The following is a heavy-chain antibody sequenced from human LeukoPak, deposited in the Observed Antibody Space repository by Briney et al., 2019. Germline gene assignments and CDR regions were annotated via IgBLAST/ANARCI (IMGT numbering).Heavy chain of an antibody. Sequence: PGGSLRLSCVASGFTFGSCSMTWVRQAPGKGLECVSTITPTADWTFYADSVKGRFSISRDNSKNTVYLQMNSLRAEDTAVYYCTRGPGRSSSPYYGMDVWGQGTTVTVSS. V-gene: IGHV3-23*01. CDR2: ITPTADWT. J-gene: IGHJ6*02. CDR1: GFTFGSCS. D-gene: IGHD6-6*01. CDR3: TRGPGRSSSPYYGMDV.